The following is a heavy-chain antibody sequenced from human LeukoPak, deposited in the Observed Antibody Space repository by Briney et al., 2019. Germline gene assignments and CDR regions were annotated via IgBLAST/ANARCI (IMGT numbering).Heavy chain of an antibody. CDR1: GGSISSYY. Sequence: SETLSLTCTVSGGSISSYYWSWIRQPPGKGLEWIGYIYYSGSTNYNPSLKSRVTISVDTSKNQFSLKLSSVTAADTAVYYCARALSSSSGQGDYWGQGTLVTVSS. J-gene: IGHJ4*02. CDR3: ARALSSSSGQGDY. V-gene: IGHV4-59*01. D-gene: IGHD6-6*01. CDR2: IYYSGST.